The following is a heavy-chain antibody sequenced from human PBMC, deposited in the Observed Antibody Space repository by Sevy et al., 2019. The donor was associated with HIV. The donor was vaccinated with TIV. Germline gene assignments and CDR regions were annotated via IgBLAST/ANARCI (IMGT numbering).Heavy chain of an antibody. Sequence: GESLKISCAASGFRFSSYGMNWVRQAPGKGLEWVAFLPYDGSKEDHAASVKGRFTISRDNSKNTLYLQMNSLRAEDTAVYYCTKDMVTFGGIIANSPGGFDIWGQGTMVTVSS. CDR1: GFRFSSYG. CDR2: LPYDGSKE. V-gene: IGHV3-30*02. D-gene: IGHD3-16*02. J-gene: IGHJ3*02. CDR3: TKDMVTFGGIIANSPGGFDI.